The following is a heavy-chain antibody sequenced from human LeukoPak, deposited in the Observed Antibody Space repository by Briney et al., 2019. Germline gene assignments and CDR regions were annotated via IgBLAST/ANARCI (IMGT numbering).Heavy chain of an antibody. D-gene: IGHD7-27*01. CDR3: ARGGELGMNYFDY. Sequence: ASVKVSCKASGYTFTGYYMHWVRQAPGQGLEWMGRINPNSGGTNYAQKFQGRVTMTRDTSISTAYMELSRLRSDDTAVYYCARGGELGMNYFDYWGQGTQVTVSS. CDR2: INPNSGGT. CDR1: GYTFTGYY. J-gene: IGHJ4*02. V-gene: IGHV1-2*06.